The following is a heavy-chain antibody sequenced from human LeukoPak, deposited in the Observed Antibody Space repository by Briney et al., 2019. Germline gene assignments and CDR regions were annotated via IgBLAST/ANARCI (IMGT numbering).Heavy chain of an antibody. Sequence: SVKVSCKASVGTFSSYAISWVRQAPGQGLEWMGGIIPIFGTTNYAQKFQGRVTITADESTSTAYMELSSLRSEDTAVYYCSRDSGDGYNYLDYWGQGTLVTVSS. CDR2: IIPIFGTT. J-gene: IGHJ4*02. CDR3: SRDSGDGYNYLDY. V-gene: IGHV1-69*01. D-gene: IGHD5-24*01. CDR1: VGTFSSYA.